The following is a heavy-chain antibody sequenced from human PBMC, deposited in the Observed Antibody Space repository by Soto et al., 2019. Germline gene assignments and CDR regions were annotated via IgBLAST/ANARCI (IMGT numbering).Heavy chain of an antibody. V-gene: IGHV1-18*01. CDR1: GYTFTSYG. CDR3: ARGDHDYGGNPNGWWFDP. CDR2: ISAYNGNT. D-gene: IGHD4-17*01. J-gene: IGHJ5*02. Sequence: QVQLVQSGAEVKKPGASVKVSCKASGYTFTSYGISWVRQAPGQGLEWMGWISAYNGNTNYAPKLQGRVTMTTDTSTSTVYMELRRLRSDDTAVYYCARGDHDYGGNPNGWWFDPWGQGTLVTVSS.